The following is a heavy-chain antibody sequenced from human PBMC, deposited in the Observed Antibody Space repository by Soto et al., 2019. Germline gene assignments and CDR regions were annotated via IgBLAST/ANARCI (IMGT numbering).Heavy chain of an antibody. V-gene: IGHV1-69*05. CDR2: INPIFGST. Sequence: GASVKFSCKASGYTFTGYYMHWVRQAPGQGLEWMGGINPIFGSTNYAQKFQGRVTITTDESTSTAYMELSSLRSEDTAVYYCARVTQRYCSGGSCYNYWGQGTLVTVSS. D-gene: IGHD2-15*01. CDR1: GYTFTGYY. J-gene: IGHJ4*02. CDR3: ARVTQRYCSGGSCYNY.